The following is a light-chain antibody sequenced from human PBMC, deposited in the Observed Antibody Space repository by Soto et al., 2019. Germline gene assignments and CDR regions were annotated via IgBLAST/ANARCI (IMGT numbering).Light chain of an antibody. CDR1: QNVNYY. V-gene: IGKV3-11*01. CDR3: QQRSIWPPLT. Sequence: EIVFTQSPATLSLSPGERATLSCRASQNVNYYLAWYQQKPGQPPRLLIYDASNRATGIPARFSGSGSGTDFTLTISSLEPEDFAVYYCQQRSIWPPLTFGGGTKVEIK. J-gene: IGKJ4*01. CDR2: DAS.